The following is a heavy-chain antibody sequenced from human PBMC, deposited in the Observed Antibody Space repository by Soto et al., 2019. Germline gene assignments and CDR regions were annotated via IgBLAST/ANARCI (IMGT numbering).Heavy chain of an antibody. V-gene: IGHV3-74*01. CDR1: GCTFSSHW. Sequence: GSLRHSFAASGCTFSSHWMQCFRQVPGEGLVWVSRIYSDESNTNYAGSVKGRFTISRDNVKNTLYLQMNSLRPEDTAIYYCARSLGAKNAFDIWGQGTKVTVSS. D-gene: IGHD1-26*01. CDR3: ARSLGAKNAFDI. CDR2: IYSDESNT. J-gene: IGHJ3*02.